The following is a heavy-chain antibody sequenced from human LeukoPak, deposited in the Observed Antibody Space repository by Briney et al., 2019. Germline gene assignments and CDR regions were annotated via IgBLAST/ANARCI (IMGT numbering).Heavy chain of an antibody. J-gene: IGHJ4*02. V-gene: IGHV4-38-2*01. Sequence: PSETLSLTCAVSGYSISSGYCWGWIRQPPGKGLEWIGSIYHSGSTYYNPSLKSRVTISVDTSKNQFSLKVSSVTAADTAVDYCGRQEYSRSGPFNYWGQGTLVTVSS. CDR2: IYHSGST. D-gene: IGHD6-6*01. CDR3: GRQEYSRSGPFNY. CDR1: GYSISSGYC.